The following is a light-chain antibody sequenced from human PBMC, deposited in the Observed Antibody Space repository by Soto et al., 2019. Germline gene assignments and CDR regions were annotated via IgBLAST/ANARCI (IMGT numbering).Light chain of an antibody. CDR3: SSYSSSSTRV. V-gene: IGLV2-14*01. Sequence: QSALTQPASVSGSPGQSSTISCTGTSNDVGGYNYVSWYQQHPGKAPKLMIYDVSNRPSGVSNRFSGSKSGNTASLTISGLQAEDEDDYYCSSYSSSSTRVFGTGTKVTVL. CDR1: SNDVGGYNY. J-gene: IGLJ1*01. CDR2: DVS.